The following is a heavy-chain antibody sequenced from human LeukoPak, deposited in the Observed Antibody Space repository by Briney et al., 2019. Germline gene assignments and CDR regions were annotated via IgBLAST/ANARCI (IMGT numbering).Heavy chain of an antibody. CDR2: ISAYNGDI. D-gene: IGHD3-22*01. Sequence: ASVKVSCKASGYTLTDYGITWVRQAPGQGLEWMGYISAYNGDIDYAQILQGRATMTTDTSTSTAYMELRGLRSDDTAVYYCARSHATTYSRGKNFADYWGQGSLVTVSS. J-gene: IGHJ4*02. CDR3: ARSHATTYSRGKNFADY. CDR1: GYTLTDYG. V-gene: IGHV1-18*01.